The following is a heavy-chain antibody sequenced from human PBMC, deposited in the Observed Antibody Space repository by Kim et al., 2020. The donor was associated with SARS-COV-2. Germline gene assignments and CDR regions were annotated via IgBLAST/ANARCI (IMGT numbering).Heavy chain of an antibody. CDR3: ARAVTGRIDAFDL. V-gene: IGHV3-7*04. Sequence: YVDSMRGRFTSSRANAQNALYLDVTSLRTDDTAIYYCARAVTGRIDAFDLWGQGTMVTVSS. D-gene: IGHD6-19*01. J-gene: IGHJ3*01.